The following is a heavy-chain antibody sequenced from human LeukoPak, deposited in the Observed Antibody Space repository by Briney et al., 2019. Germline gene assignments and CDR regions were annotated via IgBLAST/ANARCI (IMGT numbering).Heavy chain of an antibody. CDR1: GGSISSYY. CDR2: IYYSGST. V-gene: IGHV4-59*01. CDR3: ARVTRLYYYGSGSYFGDWFDP. D-gene: IGHD3-10*01. J-gene: IGHJ5*02. Sequence: PSETLSLTCTVSGGSISSYYWSWIRQPPGKGLEWIGYIYYSGSTNYNPSLKSRVTISVDTSKNQFSLELSSVTAADTAVYYCARVTRLYYYGSGSYFGDWFDPWGQGTLVTVSS.